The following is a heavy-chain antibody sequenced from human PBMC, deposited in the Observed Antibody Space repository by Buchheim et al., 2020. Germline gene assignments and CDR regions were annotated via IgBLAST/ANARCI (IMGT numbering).Heavy chain of an antibody. V-gene: IGHV4-39*07. J-gene: IGHJ6*02. D-gene: IGHD3-22*01. CDR1: GGSISSSSYY. CDR3: ARDRDSSGEIDYYYYGMDV. Sequence: QLQLQESGPGLVKPSETLSLTCTVSGGSISSSSYYWGWIRQPPGKGLEWIGYIYYSGSTYYNPSLKSRVTISVDTSKNQFSLKLSSVTAADTAVYYCARDRDSSGEIDYYYYGMDVWGQGTT. CDR2: IYYSGST.